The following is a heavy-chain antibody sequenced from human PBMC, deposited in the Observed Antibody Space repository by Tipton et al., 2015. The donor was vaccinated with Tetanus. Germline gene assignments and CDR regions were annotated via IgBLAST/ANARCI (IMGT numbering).Heavy chain of an antibody. Sequence: SLRLSCAASGFTFSRYEMNWVRQAPGKGLEWISYIGSGGSTIFYADSVKGRFTISRDDAKNALYLQMNSLRAEDTAVYYCAIDGFYYESRTYFDYWGQGNLVIVSS. CDR3: AIDGFYYESRTYFDY. D-gene: IGHD3-22*01. CDR2: IGSGGSTI. J-gene: IGHJ4*02. CDR1: GFTFSRYE. V-gene: IGHV3-48*03.